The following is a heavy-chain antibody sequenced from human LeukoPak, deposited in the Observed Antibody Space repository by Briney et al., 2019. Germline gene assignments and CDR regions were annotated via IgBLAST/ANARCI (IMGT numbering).Heavy chain of an antibody. CDR2: ISYDGNSK. V-gene: IGHV3-30-3*01. CDR1: GFTFSNYA. J-gene: IGHJ4*02. CDR3: PRDVGGSDFAGLFDY. D-gene: IGHD1-26*01. Sequence: PGRSLRLSCVASGFTFSNYALHWVRQAPGKGLEGVAVISYDGNSKYYADSVKGRFTISRDNSNNTLFLQMSSLRTEDTAVYFCPRDVGGSDFAGLFDYWGQGTLVTVSS.